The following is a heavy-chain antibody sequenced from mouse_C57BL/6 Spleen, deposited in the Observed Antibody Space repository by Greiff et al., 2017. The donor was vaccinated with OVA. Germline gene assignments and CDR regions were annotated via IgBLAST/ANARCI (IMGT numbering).Heavy chain of an antibody. D-gene: IGHD1-1*01. Sequence: QVQLQQSGAELARPGASVKLSCKASGYTFTSYGISWVKQRTGQGLEWIGEIYPRSGNTYYNEKFKGKATLTADKSSSTAYMELRSLTSEDSAVYFCARYDTTVVARYFDVWGTGTTVTVSS. CDR1: GYTFTSYG. CDR2: IYPRSGNT. CDR3: ARYDTTVVARYFDV. J-gene: IGHJ1*03. V-gene: IGHV1-81*01.